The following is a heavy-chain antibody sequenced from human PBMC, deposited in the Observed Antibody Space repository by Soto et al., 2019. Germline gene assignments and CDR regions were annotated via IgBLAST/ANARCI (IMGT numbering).Heavy chain of an antibody. CDR1: GFTFSSYG. Sequence: SLRLSCAASGFTFSSYGMHWVRQAPGKGLEWVAVISYDGSNKYYADSVKGRFTISRDNSKNTLYLQMNSLRAEDTAVYYCAKDGGAARPGEDYYYGMDVWGQGTTVTVSS. J-gene: IGHJ6*02. CDR3: AKDGGAARPGEDYYYGMDV. V-gene: IGHV3-30*18. D-gene: IGHD6-6*01. CDR2: ISYDGSNK.